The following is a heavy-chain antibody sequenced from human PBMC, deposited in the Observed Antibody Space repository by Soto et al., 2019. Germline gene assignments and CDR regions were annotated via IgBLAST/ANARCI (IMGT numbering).Heavy chain of an antibody. Sequence: SVKVSCKASGGTFSSYASSWVRQPPGQGLEWMGGIIPIFGTANYAQKFQGRVTITADESTSTAYMELSSLRSEDTAVYYCARDPPTYYGMDVWGQGTTVTVSS. V-gene: IGHV1-69*13. CDR3: ARDPPTYYGMDV. J-gene: IGHJ6*02. CDR1: GGTFSSYA. CDR2: IIPIFGTA.